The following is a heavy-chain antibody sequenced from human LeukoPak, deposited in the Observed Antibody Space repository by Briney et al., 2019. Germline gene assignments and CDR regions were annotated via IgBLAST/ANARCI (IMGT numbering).Heavy chain of an antibody. CDR2: ISSSSSTI. V-gene: IGHV3-48*01. D-gene: IGHD3-10*01. CDR1: GFTFSSYS. CDR3: ARDCEWCGSGSYPTLLFRYYGMDV. Sequence: GVSLRLSCAASGFTFSSYSMNWVRQDPGKGLERVSYISSSSSTIYYADSVKGRFTISRDNAKNSLYLQMNSLRAEDTAVYYCARDCEWCGSGSYPTLLFRYYGMDVWGQGTTVTVSS. J-gene: IGHJ6*02.